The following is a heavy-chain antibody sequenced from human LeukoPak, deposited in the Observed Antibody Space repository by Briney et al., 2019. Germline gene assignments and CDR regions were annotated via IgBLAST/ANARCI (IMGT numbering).Heavy chain of an antibody. D-gene: IGHD2-2*01. CDR2: FNPEDGET. CDR1: GYTLTELS. V-gene: IGHV1-24*01. Sequence: ASVKVSCKVSGYTLTELSMHWVRQAPGKGREWMGGFNPEDGETIYAQRFQGRVTMTEDTSTDTAYMELSSLRSEDTAVYYCATARGYCSSTSCSIGTFDIWGQGTMVTVSS. CDR3: ATARGYCSSTSCSIGTFDI. J-gene: IGHJ3*02.